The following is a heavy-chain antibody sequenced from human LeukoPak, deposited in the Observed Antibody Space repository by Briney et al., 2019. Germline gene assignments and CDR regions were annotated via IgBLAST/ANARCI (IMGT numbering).Heavy chain of an antibody. Sequence: GGSLRLSCAASGFTFSSYAMSWIRQAPGKGLEWVSYISSSGSTIYYADSVKGRFTISRDNAKNSLYLQMNSLRAEDTAVYYCARVFGGWSLYYFDYWGQGTLVTVSS. V-gene: IGHV3-11*01. CDR3: ARVFGGWSLYYFDY. CDR2: ISSSGSTI. J-gene: IGHJ4*02. CDR1: GFTFSSYA. D-gene: IGHD6-19*01.